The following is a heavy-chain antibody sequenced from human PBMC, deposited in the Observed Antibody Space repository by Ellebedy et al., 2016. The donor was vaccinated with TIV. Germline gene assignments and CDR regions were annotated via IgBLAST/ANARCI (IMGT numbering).Heavy chain of an antibody. Sequence: AASVKVSCKASGYTFTNYYIHWVRQAPGQGLEWMGIINLSASSTRYAQKFQDRVIMTWDTSTSTVYLELSSLISEDTAIYYCARHKDTTISFWGQGTLVTVSS. CDR2: INLSASST. CDR3: ARHKDTTISF. CDR1: GYTFTNYY. D-gene: IGHD5-18*01. J-gene: IGHJ4*02. V-gene: IGHV1-46*01.